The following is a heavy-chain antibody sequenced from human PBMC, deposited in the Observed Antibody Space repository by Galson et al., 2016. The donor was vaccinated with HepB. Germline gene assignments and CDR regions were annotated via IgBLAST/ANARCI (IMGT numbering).Heavy chain of an antibody. CDR1: GFSISIYS. CDR3: VRGSLGLRFFDY. D-gene: IGHD3-3*01. CDR2: IRGSGTGP. J-gene: IGHJ4*02. V-gene: IGHV3-23*01. Sequence: SLRLSCAASGFSISIYSMNWVRQAPGKGLEWVSAIRGSGTGPSYTDSVKGRFTISRDNSKNTLYLQMNSLRAEDTAVYYCVRGSLGLRFFDYWGQGTLVTVSS.